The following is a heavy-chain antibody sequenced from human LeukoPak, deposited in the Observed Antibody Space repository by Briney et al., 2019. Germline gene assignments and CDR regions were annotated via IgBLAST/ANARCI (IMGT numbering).Heavy chain of an antibody. CDR3: ARGNDYGDHVGIYLDY. CDR1: GFTFSSYW. CDR2: IKQDGSVK. V-gene: IGHV3-7*03. J-gene: IGHJ4*02. D-gene: IGHD4-17*01. Sequence: GGPLRLSCAASGFTFSSYWMSWVRRAPGKGLEWVANIKQDGSVKYYVDSVEGRFTISRDNAKNSSYLQISSLRAEDTAVYYCARGNDYGDHVGIYLDYWGQGTPVTVSS.